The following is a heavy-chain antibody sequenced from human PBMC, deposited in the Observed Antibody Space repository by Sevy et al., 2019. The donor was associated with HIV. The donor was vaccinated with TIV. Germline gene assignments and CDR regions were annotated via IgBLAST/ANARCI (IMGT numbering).Heavy chain of an antibody. Sequence: GGSLRLSCKVSGFTFGDYVMTWFRQAPGKGLEWVGFIRSKVYGGTTEYAAYGKGRFTIPRDDSKSIAYLRMNSLKTEDTAVYYCSRADYYGSDGGYYGMDVWGQGTTVTVSS. V-gene: IGHV3-49*03. D-gene: IGHD3-10*01. CDR2: IRSKVYGGTT. CDR1: GFTFGDYV. J-gene: IGHJ6*02. CDR3: SRADYYGSDGGYYGMDV.